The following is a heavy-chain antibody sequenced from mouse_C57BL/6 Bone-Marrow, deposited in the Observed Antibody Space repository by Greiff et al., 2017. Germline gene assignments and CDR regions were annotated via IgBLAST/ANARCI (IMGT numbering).Heavy chain of an antibody. CDR1: GFTFSNYW. J-gene: IGHJ2*01. V-gene: IGHV6-3*01. D-gene: IGHD2-4*01. Sequence: EVKVEESGGGLVQPGGSMKLSCVASGFTFSNYWMNWVRQSPEKGLEWVAQIRLKSDNYATHYAESVKGRFNISRDDSKSSVYLQMNNLRAEDTGIYYCTLGLRRVFDYWGQGTTLTVSS. CDR2: IRLKSDNYAT. CDR3: TLGLRRVFDY.